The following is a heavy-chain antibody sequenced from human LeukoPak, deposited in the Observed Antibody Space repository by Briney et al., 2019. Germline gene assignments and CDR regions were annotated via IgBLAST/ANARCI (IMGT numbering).Heavy chain of an antibody. CDR3: ARYVYCSSTSCHVKNAFDI. Sequence: ASVKVSCKASGYTFTGYYMHWVRQAPGQGLEWMGWINPNSGGTNYAQKFQGRVTMTRDTSISTAYMELSRLRSDDTAVYYCARYVYCSSTSCHVKNAFDIWGQGTMVTVSS. J-gene: IGHJ3*02. CDR2: INPNSGGT. CDR1: GYTFTGYY. D-gene: IGHD2-2*01. V-gene: IGHV1-2*02.